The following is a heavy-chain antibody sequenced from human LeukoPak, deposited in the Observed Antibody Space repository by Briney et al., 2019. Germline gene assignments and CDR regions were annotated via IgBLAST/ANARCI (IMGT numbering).Heavy chain of an antibody. CDR1: GFSFSSNA. J-gene: IGHJ6*02. CDR2: ISGSGDNT. D-gene: IGHD6-19*01. V-gene: IGHV3-23*01. Sequence: PGGSLRLSCGASGFSFSSNAMTWVRQAPGKGLEWVAAISGSGDNTYYADSVKSRFSISRDSSRSTLYLQMNSLRAEDTAVYYCAKAAVAAYFYYYGMDVWGQGTTVTVSS. CDR3: AKAAVAAYFYYYGMDV.